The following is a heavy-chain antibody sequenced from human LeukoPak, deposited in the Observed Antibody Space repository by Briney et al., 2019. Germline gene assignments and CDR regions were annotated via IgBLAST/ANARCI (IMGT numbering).Heavy chain of an antibody. Sequence: GGSLRLSCAASGFRFDDHGMSWVRQVPGKGLEWVSGINWNGGSTGYGDSVKGRFTISRDNAKSSLYLQMNSLRAEDTALYYCAGGDRNGWYFDYWGQGILVTVSS. CDR2: INWNGGST. CDR3: AGGDRNGWYFDY. D-gene: IGHD6-19*01. V-gene: IGHV3-20*04. J-gene: IGHJ4*02. CDR1: GFRFDDHG.